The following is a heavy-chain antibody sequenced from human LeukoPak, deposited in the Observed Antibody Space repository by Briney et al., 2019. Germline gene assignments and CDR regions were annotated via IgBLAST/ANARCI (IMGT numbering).Heavy chain of an antibody. J-gene: IGHJ6*02. CDR3: AGVLRYFDWLSVNYYGMDV. Sequence: SETLSLTCTVSGGSISSYYWSWIRQPPGKGLEWIGYIYYSGSTNYNPSLKSRVTISVDTSKNQFSLKLSSVTAADTAVYYCAGVLRYFDWLSVNYYGMDVWGQGTTVTVSS. CDR2: IYYSGST. V-gene: IGHV4-59*12. D-gene: IGHD3-9*01. CDR1: GGSISSYY.